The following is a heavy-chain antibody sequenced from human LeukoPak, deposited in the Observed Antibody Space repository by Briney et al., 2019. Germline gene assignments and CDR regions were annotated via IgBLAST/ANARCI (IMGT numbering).Heavy chain of an antibody. CDR3: ARDPRVERAAGLYYFDK. V-gene: IGHV3-30*02. CDR2: VRYDGGNK. CDR1: GFIFKTYG. D-gene: IGHD1-1*01. J-gene: IGHJ4*02. Sequence: GGSLRLSCATSGFIFKTYGMHWVRQAPGKGLEWVAFVRYDGGNKFYTDSVQGRFTISRDNSNNILSLQMHSLRDDDTAIYYCARDPRVERAAGLYYFDKWGQGTLVTVSS.